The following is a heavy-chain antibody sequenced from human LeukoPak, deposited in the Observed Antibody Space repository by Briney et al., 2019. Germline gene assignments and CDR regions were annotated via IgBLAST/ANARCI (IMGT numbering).Heavy chain of an antibody. J-gene: IGHJ3*02. CDR1: GFTFSSYW. D-gene: IGHD6-13*01. V-gene: IGHV3-7*01. Sequence: GSLRLSCAASGFTFSSYWMSWVRQAPGKGLEWVANMNEDGSKKYYVDSVKGRFTISRDNAKNSLYLRMNSLRAEDTAVYYCARERPAAASAFDIWGQGTMVTVS. CDR3: ARERPAAASAFDI. CDR2: MNEDGSKK.